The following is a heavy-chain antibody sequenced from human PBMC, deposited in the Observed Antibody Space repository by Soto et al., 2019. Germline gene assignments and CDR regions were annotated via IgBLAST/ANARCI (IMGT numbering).Heavy chain of an antibody. CDR2: IIPIFGTA. CDR1: GGTFSSYA. CDR3: ATTLGGYYDSSGYPPPRFDY. J-gene: IGHJ4*02. D-gene: IGHD3-22*01. V-gene: IGHV1-69*01. Sequence: QVQLVQSGAEVKKPGSSVKVSCKASGGTFSSYAISWVRQAPGQGLEWMGGIIPIFGTANYAQKFQGRVTITAEESTSTAYMELSSLRSEDTAVYYCATTLGGYYDSSGYPPPRFDYWGQGTLVTVSS.